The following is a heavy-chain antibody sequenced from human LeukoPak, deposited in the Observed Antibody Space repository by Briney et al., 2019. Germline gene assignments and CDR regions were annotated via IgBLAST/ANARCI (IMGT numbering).Heavy chain of an antibody. CDR3: TRGQSYCGADCYSD. CDR2: MYTGGGR. D-gene: IGHD2-21*02. J-gene: IGHJ4*02. V-gene: IGHV3-66*01. Sequence: GGSLRLSCAASGFSVSNYYISWVRQPPGKGLEWVSVMYTGGGRYYGDSVKGRFTISRDNSKNTVFLQMNSLRVEDTALYYCTRGQSYCGADCYSDWGQGTLVTVSS. CDR1: GFSVSNYY.